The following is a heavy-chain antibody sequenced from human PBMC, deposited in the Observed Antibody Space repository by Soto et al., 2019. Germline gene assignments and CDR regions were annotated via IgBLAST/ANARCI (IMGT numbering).Heavy chain of an antibody. J-gene: IGHJ4*02. CDR1: GYSVTSYW. CDR3: ARSYRAPSTRKQRMVRGVYGFDY. V-gene: IGHV5-51*01. Sequence: XESLNISCKGSGYSVTSYWIGWVRQMPGKGLEWMGIIYPGDSDTRYSPSFQGQVTISADKSISTAYLQWSSLKASDTAMYYCARSYRAPSTRKQRMVRGVYGFDYWGQGTLVTVS. D-gene: IGHD3-10*01. CDR2: IYPGDSDT.